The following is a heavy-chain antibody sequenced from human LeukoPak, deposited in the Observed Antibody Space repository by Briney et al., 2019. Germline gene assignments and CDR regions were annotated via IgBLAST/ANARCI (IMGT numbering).Heavy chain of an antibody. D-gene: IGHD1-1*01. V-gene: IGHV3-23*01. CDR2: ISGGGGDT. J-gene: IGHJ4*02. Sequence: GGSPRLSCAASGFTFINYAMSWVRQAPGKGLEWVSGISGGGGDTYYADSVKGRFTISRDNSNNTLYLQMHRLRAEDTAVYYCAKGRRSGWNVPYFDYWGQGTLVAVSS. CDR3: AKGRRSGWNVPYFDY. CDR1: GFTFINYA.